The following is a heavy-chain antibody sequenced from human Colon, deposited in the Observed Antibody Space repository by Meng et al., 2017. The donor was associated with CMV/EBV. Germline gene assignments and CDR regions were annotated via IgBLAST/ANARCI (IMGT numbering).Heavy chain of an antibody. CDR1: GGSVNSGSFH. Sequence: GSLRLSCSVSGGSVNSGSFHWTGIRQAPGKGLEWIGYIDHSGSTAFNPALKSRLTMSVDTSKNQFSLTLTSVTAADTGVSFCSRAFWSGYSAFDPWGQGTLVTVSS. V-gene: IGHV4-61*01. J-gene: IGHJ5*02. D-gene: IGHD3-3*01. CDR2: IDHSGST. CDR3: SRAFWSGYSAFDP.